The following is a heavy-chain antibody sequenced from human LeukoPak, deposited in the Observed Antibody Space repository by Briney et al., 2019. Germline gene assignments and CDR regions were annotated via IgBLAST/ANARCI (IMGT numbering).Heavy chain of an antibody. CDR2: ISGSGGST. D-gene: IGHD6-19*01. Sequence: GGSLRLSCAASGFTFSSYAMSWVRPAPGKGLEWVSAISGSGGSTYYADSVKGRFTISRDNSKNTLYLQMNSLRAEDTAVYYCAKYSSGWYSAIDYWGQGTLVTVSS. V-gene: IGHV3-23*01. J-gene: IGHJ4*02. CDR1: GFTFSSYA. CDR3: AKYSSGWYSAIDY.